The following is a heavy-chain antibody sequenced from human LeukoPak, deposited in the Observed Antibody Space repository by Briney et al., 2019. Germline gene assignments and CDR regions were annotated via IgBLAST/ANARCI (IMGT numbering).Heavy chain of an antibody. J-gene: IGHJ4*02. CDR1: GGSISSGSYY. CDR3: AREHIVGAFSY. D-gene: IGHD1-26*01. V-gene: IGHV4-61*02. CDR2: IYTSGST. Sequence: SETLSLTCTVSGGSISSGSYYWSWIRQPAGKGLEWIGRIYTSGSTNYNPSLKCPVTISVDTSKNQFSLKLRSVTAADTAVYYCAREHIVGAFSYWGQGTLVTVSS.